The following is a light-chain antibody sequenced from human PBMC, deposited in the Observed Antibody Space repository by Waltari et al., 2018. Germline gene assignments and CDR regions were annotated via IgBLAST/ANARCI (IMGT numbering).Light chain of an antibody. CDR3: HQHGSSPLT. CDR2: GAS. J-gene: IGKJ4*01. CDR1: QSFSSTY. V-gene: IGKV3-20*01. Sequence: EIVLTQSPDNLSLSPGERATLSCRASQSFSSTYLAWYQHKPGQAPRLLISGASSRATGIPDRFSGSGSGTDFTLTISRLEPEDFAVYYCHQHGSSPLTFGGGTKVEIK.